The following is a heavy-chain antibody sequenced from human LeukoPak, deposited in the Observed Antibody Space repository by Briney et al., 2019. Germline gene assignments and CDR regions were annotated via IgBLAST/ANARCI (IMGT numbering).Heavy chain of an antibody. CDR3: ARDGVGTYDY. J-gene: IGHJ4*02. CDR2: IYPNSGDT. V-gene: IGHV1-2*02. Sequence: ASVKVSCKASGYTFTDYYIHWLRHDTGQGLEWMGWIYPNSGDTNYAQKFQGSVTMTRDTSINTAYMELSSLTSDDTAVYYCARDGVGTYDYWGQGTLVTVSS. D-gene: IGHD1-26*01. CDR1: GYTFTDYY.